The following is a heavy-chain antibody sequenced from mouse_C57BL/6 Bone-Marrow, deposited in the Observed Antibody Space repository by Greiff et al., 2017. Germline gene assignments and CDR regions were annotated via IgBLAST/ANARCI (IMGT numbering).Heavy chain of an antibody. CDR1: GFTFSSYG. CDR3: ARHGSDGYFP. J-gene: IGHJ3*01. Sequence: EVKLEESGGDLVKPGGSLKLSCAASGFTFSSYGMSWVRQTTDKRLEWVATISSGGSYTYYPDSVKGRFTISRDNAKNTLYLQMSSLKSEDTAMYYCARHGSDGYFPWGQGTLVTVSA. D-gene: IGHD2-3*01. CDR2: ISSGGSYT. V-gene: IGHV5-6*02.